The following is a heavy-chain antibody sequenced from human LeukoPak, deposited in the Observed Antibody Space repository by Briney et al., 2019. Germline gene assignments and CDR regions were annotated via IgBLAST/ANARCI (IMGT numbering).Heavy chain of an antibody. CDR2: ISWNSGSI. V-gene: IGHV3-9*01. Sequence: GRSLRLSCAASGFTFDDYAMHWVRQAPGKGLEWVSGISWNSGSIGYADSVKGRFTISRDNAKNSLYLQMNSLRPEDTALYYCAKGVLSGYDQGIFDFWGQGTLVTVSS. D-gene: IGHD5-12*01. CDR3: AKGVLSGYDQGIFDF. J-gene: IGHJ4*02. CDR1: GFTFDDYA.